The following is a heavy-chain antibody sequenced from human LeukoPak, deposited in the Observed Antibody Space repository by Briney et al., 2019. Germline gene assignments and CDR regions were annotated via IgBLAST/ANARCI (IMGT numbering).Heavy chain of an antibody. CDR2: INSDGSST. Sequence: PGLSLRLSCAASGFTFSSYWMHWVRQAPGKGLVWVSRINSDGSSTSYADSVKGRFTISRDNAKNTLYLQMNSLRAEDTAVYYCATGGIQLWSLFDYWGQGTLVTVSS. J-gene: IGHJ4*02. D-gene: IGHD5-18*01. CDR1: GFTFSSYW. V-gene: IGHV3-74*01. CDR3: ATGGIQLWSLFDY.